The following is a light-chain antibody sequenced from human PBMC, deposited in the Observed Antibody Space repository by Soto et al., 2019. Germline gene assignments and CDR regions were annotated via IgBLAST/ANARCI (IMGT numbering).Light chain of an antibody. Sequence: EIVLTQSPGTLSLSPGERATLACRASQSVSNNYLAWYQQKTGQAPRLLISVASNRASGIPDRFSGSGSGTDFTLTISRLETEDFAVYYCQHYGSSPPFTFGPGTTVDIK. CDR1: QSVSNNY. CDR3: QHYGSSPPFT. J-gene: IGKJ3*01. CDR2: VAS. V-gene: IGKV3-20*01.